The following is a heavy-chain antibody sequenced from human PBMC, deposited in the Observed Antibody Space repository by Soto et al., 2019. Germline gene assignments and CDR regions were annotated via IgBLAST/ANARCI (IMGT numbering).Heavy chain of an antibody. Sequence: PGGSLRLSCAASGFTFSSYSMNWVRQAPGKGLEWVSSSSSSSTYIYYADSVKGRFTISRDNAKNSLYLQMNSLRAEDTAVYFCARVYYSNFPYYFYYKDVWGQGTTVTVSS. CDR1: GFTFSSYS. CDR3: ARVYYSNFPYYFYYKDV. V-gene: IGHV3-21*01. J-gene: IGHJ6*02. D-gene: IGHD4-4*01. CDR2: SSSSSTYI.